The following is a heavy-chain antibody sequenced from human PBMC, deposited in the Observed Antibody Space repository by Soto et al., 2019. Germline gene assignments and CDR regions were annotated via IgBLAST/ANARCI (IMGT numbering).Heavy chain of an antibody. V-gene: IGHV1-3*01. CDR1: GYTFTSYA. J-gene: IGHJ6*02. CDR2: INAGNGNT. CDR3: ARDGSGYYYYYYGMDV. Sequence: ASVKVSCKASGYTFTSYAMHWVRQAPGQRLEWMGWINAGNGNTKYSQKFQGRVTITRDTSASTAYMELSSLRSEDTAVYYCARDGSGYYYYYYGMDVWGQGTTVTVSS.